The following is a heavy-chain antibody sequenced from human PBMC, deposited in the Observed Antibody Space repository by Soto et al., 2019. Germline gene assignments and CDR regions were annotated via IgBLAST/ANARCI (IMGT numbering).Heavy chain of an antibody. Sequence: ASVKVSCKASGYRITNYAIHWVRQAPGQSLEWMGWINAGNGNTKYSQRFQDRVTITRDTSASTGYMELSSLRSEDTAMYYCARDGSYCSGGSCYSFDFWGQGTLVTVSS. CDR2: INAGNGNT. D-gene: IGHD2-15*01. CDR3: ARDGSYCSGGSCYSFDF. CDR1: GYRITNYA. V-gene: IGHV1-3*01. J-gene: IGHJ4*02.